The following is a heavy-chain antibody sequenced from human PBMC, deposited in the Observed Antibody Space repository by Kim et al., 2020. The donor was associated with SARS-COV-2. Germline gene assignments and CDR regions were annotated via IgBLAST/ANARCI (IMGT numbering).Heavy chain of an antibody. D-gene: IGHD6-19*01. Sequence: STNYNPSRKSRVTISVDTSKNQVSLKLSSVTAADTAVYYCARVARQWLDHWGQGTLVTVSS. CDR2: ST. V-gene: IGHV4-59*01. CDR3: ARVARQWLDH. J-gene: IGHJ4*02.